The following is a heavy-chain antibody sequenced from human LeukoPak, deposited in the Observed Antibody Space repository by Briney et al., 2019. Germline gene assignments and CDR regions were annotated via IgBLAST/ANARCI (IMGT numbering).Heavy chain of an antibody. V-gene: IGHV3-74*01. D-gene: IGHD3-22*01. Sequence: PGGSLRLSCAASGFTFSSYWMHWVRQAPGKGLVWVSRINSDGSSTSYADSVKGRFTISRDNAKNTLYLQMNSLRAEDTAVYYCERDGYDSGVYLFDYWGQGTLVTVSS. CDR2: INSDGSST. CDR3: ERDGYDSGVYLFDY. CDR1: GFTFSSYW. J-gene: IGHJ4*02.